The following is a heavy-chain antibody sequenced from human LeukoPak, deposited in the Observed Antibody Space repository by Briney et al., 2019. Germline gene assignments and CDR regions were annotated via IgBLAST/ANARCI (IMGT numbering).Heavy chain of an antibody. J-gene: IGHJ6*04. CDR2: INSDGSST. D-gene: IGHD3-10*02. CDR1: GFTFSSYW. Sequence: GGSLRLSCAASGFTFSSYWMHWVRQAPGKGLVWVSRINSDGSSTSYADSVKGRFTISRDNAKNSLFLQMNSLRAEDTAVYYCAELGITMIGGVWGKGTTVTISS. CDR3: AELGITMIGGV. V-gene: IGHV3-74*01.